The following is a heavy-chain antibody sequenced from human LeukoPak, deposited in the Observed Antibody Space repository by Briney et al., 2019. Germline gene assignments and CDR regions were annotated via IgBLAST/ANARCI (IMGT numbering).Heavy chain of an antibody. CDR1: GGSISSSIYY. CDR3: AIQGYCSSTSCYIEERDY. V-gene: IGHV4-39*01. D-gene: IGHD2-2*02. J-gene: IGHJ4*02. CDR2: IYYSGST. Sequence: SETLSLTCTVSGGSISSSIYYWGWIRQPPGKGLEWIGNIYYSGSTYYNPSLKSRVTISVDTSKNQFSLKLSSVTAADTAVYYCAIQGYCSSTSCYIEERDYWGQGTLVTVSS.